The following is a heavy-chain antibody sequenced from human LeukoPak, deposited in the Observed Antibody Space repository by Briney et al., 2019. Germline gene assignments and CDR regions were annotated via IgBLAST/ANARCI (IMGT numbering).Heavy chain of an antibody. CDR2: MNPNSGNT. CDR1: GYTFTSYD. V-gene: IGHV1-8*01. CDR3: AREGYCSSTSCQYYYYYGMDV. D-gene: IGHD2-2*01. J-gene: IGHJ6*02. Sequence: ASVNVSFKASGYTFTSYDINWVRQATGQGLEWMGWMNPNSGNTGYAQKFQGRVTMTRNTSISTAYMELSSLRSEDTAVYYCAREGYCSSTSCQYYYYYGMDVWGQGTTVTVSS.